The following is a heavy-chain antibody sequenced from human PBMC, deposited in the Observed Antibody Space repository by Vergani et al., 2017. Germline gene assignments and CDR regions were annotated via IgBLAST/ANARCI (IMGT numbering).Heavy chain of an antibody. Sequence: EVQLLQSEGAVVQPGGSLRLSCVASGFTFSSYAMSWVRQVPGQGLEWVTSIKNTGDSTNYADSVKGRFTISRDNSKNTLYLQMNSLRVEDTAVYYCGRGSDDYNWGQGTLVTVSS. CDR3: GRGSDDYN. V-gene: IGHV3-23*01. D-gene: IGHD4-11*01. CDR1: GFTFSSYA. J-gene: IGHJ4*02. CDR2: IKNTGDST.